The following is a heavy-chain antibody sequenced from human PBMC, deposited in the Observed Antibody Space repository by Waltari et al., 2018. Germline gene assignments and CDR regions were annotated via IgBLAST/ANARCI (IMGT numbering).Heavy chain of an antibody. CDR2: ISWNSGSI. CDR1: GFTFDDYA. Sequence: EVQLVESGGGLVQPGRSLRLSCAASGFTFDDYAMHWVRQAPGKGLEWVSGISWNSGSIGYADSVKGRFTISRDNAKNSLYLQMNSLRAEDTALYYCAKVALTRYSSSWTFDYWGQGTLVTVSS. V-gene: IGHV3-9*01. D-gene: IGHD6-13*01. CDR3: AKVALTRYSSSWTFDY. J-gene: IGHJ4*02.